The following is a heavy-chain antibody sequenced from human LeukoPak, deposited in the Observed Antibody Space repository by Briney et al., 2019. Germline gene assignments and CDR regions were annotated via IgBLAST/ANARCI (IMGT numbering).Heavy chain of an antibody. J-gene: IGHJ2*01. Sequence: PGGSLRLSCAASGFTFSSHWMSWVRQAPGKGLEWVANIKQDGSEKYYVDSVKGRFTISRDNAKNSLYLQMNSLRAEDTAVYYCARERSISLGFDLWGRGTLVTVSS. CDR2: IKQDGSEK. V-gene: IGHV3-7*01. D-gene: IGHD3-3*02. CDR1: GFTFSSHW. CDR3: ARERSISLGFDL.